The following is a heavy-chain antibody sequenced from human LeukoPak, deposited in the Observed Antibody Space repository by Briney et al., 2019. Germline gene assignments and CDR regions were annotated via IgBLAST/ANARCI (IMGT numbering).Heavy chain of an antibody. J-gene: IGHJ4*02. V-gene: IGHV1-2*02. CDR3: ASGDRVTMLRGGNIGYFDY. D-gene: IGHD3-10*01. CDR1: GYTFSGYY. Sequence: ASVKVSCKASGYTFSGYYMHWVRQAPGQGLEWMGWINPNSGGTDYAQKFQGRVTMTTDTSISTAYMELSRLRSDDTAVYYCASGDRVTMLRGGNIGYFDYWGQGTLVTVSS. CDR2: INPNSGGT.